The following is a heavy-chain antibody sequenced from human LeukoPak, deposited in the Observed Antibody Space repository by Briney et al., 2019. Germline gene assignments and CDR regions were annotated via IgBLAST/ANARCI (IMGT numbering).Heavy chain of an antibody. V-gene: IGHV3-21*01. CDR2: ISSTSTYI. Sequence: NPGGSLRLSCAASGSTFSNYNMNWVRQAPGKGLEWVSSISSTSTYIYYTDSVKGRFTISRDNAKNSLYLQMNSLRAEDTAVYYCARDLSVHYDYYAMDVWGQGTTVTVSS. CDR3: ARDLSVHYDYYAMDV. J-gene: IGHJ6*02. CDR1: GSTFSNYN. D-gene: IGHD3-10*01.